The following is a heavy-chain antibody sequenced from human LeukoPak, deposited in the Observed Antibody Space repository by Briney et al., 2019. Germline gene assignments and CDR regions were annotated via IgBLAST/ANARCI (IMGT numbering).Heavy chain of an antibody. CDR2: IYYSGST. CDR3: ARGPLGDSSGYYSLDFDY. CDR1: GGSISSSSYY. J-gene: IGHJ4*02. Sequence: SETLSLTCTVSGGSISSSSYYWGWIRQPPGKGLEWIGSIYYSGSTYYNPSLKSRVTISVDTSKNQFSLKLSSVTAADTAVYYCARGPLGDSSGYYSLDFDYWGQGTLVTVSS. D-gene: IGHD3-22*01. V-gene: IGHV4-39*07.